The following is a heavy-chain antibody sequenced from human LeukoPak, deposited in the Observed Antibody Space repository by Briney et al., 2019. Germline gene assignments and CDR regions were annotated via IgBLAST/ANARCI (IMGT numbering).Heavy chain of an antibody. J-gene: IGHJ5*02. Sequence: SETLSLTCTVSGGSISSSSYYWGWIRQPPGKGLEWIGSIYYSGSTYYNPSLKSRVTLSVDTSKNQFSLKLSSVTAADTAVYYCARTQGWFDPWGQGTLVTVSS. D-gene: IGHD2-2*01. CDR2: IYYSGST. CDR1: GGSISSSSYY. CDR3: ARTQGWFDP. V-gene: IGHV4-39*07.